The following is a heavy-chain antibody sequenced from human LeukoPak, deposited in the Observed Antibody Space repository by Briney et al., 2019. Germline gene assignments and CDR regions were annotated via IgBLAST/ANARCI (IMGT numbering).Heavy chain of an antibody. J-gene: IGHJ4*02. Sequence: KPSETLSLTCTVSGGSISSYYWSWIRQPPGKGLEWIGYTYYSGSTNYNPSLKSRVTISVDTSKNQFSLKLSSVTAADTAVYYCARYGKIYGDYDNYFDYWGQGTLVTVSS. CDR2: TYYSGST. CDR3: ARYGKIYGDYDNYFDY. D-gene: IGHD4-17*01. V-gene: IGHV4-59*01. CDR1: GGSISSYY.